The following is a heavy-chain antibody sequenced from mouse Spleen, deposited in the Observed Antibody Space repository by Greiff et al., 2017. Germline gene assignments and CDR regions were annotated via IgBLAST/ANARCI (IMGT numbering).Heavy chain of an antibody. J-gene: IGHJ2*01. CDR1: GYTFTDYT. D-gene: IGHD2-14*01. Sequence: VKVVESGAEVVKPGASVKLSCKASGYTFTDYTIHWIKQRSGQGLEWIGWFYPGSNSIKYNEKFKDKATLTADKSSTTVYMEVSRLTSEDSAVYFCARHERAYYRYPLFAYWGQGTTLTVSS. V-gene: IGHV1-62-2*01. CDR2: FYPGSNSI. CDR3: ARHERAYYRYPLFAY.